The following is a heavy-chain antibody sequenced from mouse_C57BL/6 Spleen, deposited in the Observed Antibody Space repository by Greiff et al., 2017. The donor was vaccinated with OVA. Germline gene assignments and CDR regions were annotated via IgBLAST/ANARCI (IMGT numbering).Heavy chain of an antibody. Sequence: VQLKESGPVLVKPGASVKMSCKASGYTFTDYYMNWVKQSHGKSLEWIGVINPYNGGTSYNQKFKGKATLTVDKSSSTAYMELNSLTSEDSAVYYCARDITTVVGPFDYWGQGTTLTVSS. CDR1: GYTFTDYY. D-gene: IGHD1-1*01. V-gene: IGHV1-19*01. CDR2: INPYNGGT. J-gene: IGHJ2*01. CDR3: ARDITTVVGPFDY.